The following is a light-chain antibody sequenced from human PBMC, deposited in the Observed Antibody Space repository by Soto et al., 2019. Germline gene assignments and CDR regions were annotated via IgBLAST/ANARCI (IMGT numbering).Light chain of an antibody. CDR1: QDIATY. J-gene: IGKJ5*01. Sequence: DIQMTQSPSSLSASVGNRVTITFQASQDIATYLNWYQQKPGKAPNLLIYDASNLETGVPSRFSGGGSGTHFTFTISNLQPEDIATYYCQQYENLPTFGQGTRLEIK. CDR3: QQYENLPT. CDR2: DAS. V-gene: IGKV1-33*01.